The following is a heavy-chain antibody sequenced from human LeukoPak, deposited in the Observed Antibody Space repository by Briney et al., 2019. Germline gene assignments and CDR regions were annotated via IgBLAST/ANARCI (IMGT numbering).Heavy chain of an antibody. CDR1: GYTFTSYG. J-gene: IGHJ4*02. CDR3: ARYRVDPMYYYDSSGYLDY. Sequence: ASVKVSCKASGYTFTSYGISWVRQAPGQGLEWMGWISAYNGNTNYAQKLQGRVTMTTDTSTSTAYMELRSLRSDDTAVYYCARYRVDPMYYYDSSGYLDYWGQGTLVTVSS. V-gene: IGHV1-18*01. D-gene: IGHD3-22*01. CDR2: ISAYNGNT.